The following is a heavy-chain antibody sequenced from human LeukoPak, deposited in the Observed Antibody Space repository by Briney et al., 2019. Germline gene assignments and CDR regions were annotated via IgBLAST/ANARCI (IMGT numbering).Heavy chain of an antibody. J-gene: IGHJ4*02. Sequence: SETLSLTCAVYGGSFSGYYWSWIRQPPGKGLEWIGEINHSGSTNYNPSLKSRVSISVDTSKNQFSLKLSSMTAADTAVYYCARGRIMITFGGVIVPVGYFDYWGQGTLVTVSS. V-gene: IGHV4-34*01. CDR3: ARGRIMITFGGVIVPVGYFDY. D-gene: IGHD3-16*02. CDR2: INHSGST. CDR1: GGSFSGYY.